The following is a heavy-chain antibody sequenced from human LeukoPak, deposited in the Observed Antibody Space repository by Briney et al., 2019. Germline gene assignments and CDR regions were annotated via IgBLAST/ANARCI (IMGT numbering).Heavy chain of an antibody. Sequence: GGSLRLSCADSGFTVSSNYMSWVRQAPGKGLEWVSVIYSGGSTYYADSVKGRFTISRDNSKNTLYLQMNSLRAEDTAVYYCARDWGHYDFWSGYTYYYMDVWGKGTTVTVSS. CDR2: IYSGGST. CDR1: GFTVSSNY. D-gene: IGHD3-3*01. V-gene: IGHV3-53*01. CDR3: ARDWGHYDFWSGYTYYYMDV. J-gene: IGHJ6*03.